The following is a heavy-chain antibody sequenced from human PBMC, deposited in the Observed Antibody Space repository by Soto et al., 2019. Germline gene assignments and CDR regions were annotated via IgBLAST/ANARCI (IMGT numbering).Heavy chain of an antibody. D-gene: IGHD6-13*01. CDR3: ARWDSSSWLDAFDI. Sequence: ASVKVSCKASGYTFTSYDINWVRQATGQGLEWMGWMNPNRGNTGYAQKFQGRVTMTRNTSISTAYMELSSLRSEDTAVYYCARWDSSSWLDAFDIWGQGTMVTVSS. CDR1: GYTFTSYD. J-gene: IGHJ3*02. V-gene: IGHV1-8*01. CDR2: MNPNRGNT.